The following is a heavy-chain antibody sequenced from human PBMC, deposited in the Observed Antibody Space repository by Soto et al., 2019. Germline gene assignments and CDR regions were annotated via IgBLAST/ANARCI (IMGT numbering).Heavy chain of an antibody. Sequence: PGECLKISCKGSGYSFTSYWIGWVRQMPGKGLEWMGIIYPGDSDTRYSPSFQGQVTISADKSISTAYLQWISLKAADTAMYYCSRLVVVRAAKGDYYYYGMDVWAQGTTLPVSS. J-gene: IGHJ6*02. CDR2: IYPGDSDT. D-gene: IGHD2-2*01. CDR1: GYSFTSYW. V-gene: IGHV5-51*01. CDR3: SRLVVVRAAKGDYYYYGMDV.